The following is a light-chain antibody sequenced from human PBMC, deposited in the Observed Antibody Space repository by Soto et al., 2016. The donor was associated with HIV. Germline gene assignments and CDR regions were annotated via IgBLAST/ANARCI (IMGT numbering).Light chain of an antibody. V-gene: IGKV1-12*01. J-gene: IGKJ4*01. CDR1: QRIGNL. CDR2: AAS. Sequence: DIQMTQSPSSVSASVGDRVSITCRASQRIGNLLAWYHQIPGGAPKLLISAASNLQSGVPSRFSGSGSGTDYTLIISNLQPEDFATYYCQQYYSIPHTFGGGTKVEI. CDR3: QQYYSIPHT.